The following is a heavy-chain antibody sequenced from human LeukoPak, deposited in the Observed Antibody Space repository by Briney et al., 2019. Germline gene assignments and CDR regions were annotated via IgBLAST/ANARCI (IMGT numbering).Heavy chain of an antibody. J-gene: IGHJ4*02. CDR1: GFSFDDYC. Sequence: PGGSLRLSCAGSGFSFDDYCMHWVRHRPGKGLEWVSLISGDGATTHYADSVKGRFTISKDNYKNSLYLQMNSLKTDDTALYYCAKDTPYSGRVFDCWGQGTLVTVAS. V-gene: IGHV3-43*02. CDR3: AKDTPYSGRVFDC. CDR2: ISGDGATT. D-gene: IGHD5-12*01.